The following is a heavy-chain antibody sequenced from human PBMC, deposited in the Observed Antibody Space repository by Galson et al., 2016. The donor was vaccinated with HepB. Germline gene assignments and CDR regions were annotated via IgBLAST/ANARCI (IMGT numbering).Heavy chain of an antibody. V-gene: IGHV1-2*02. D-gene: IGHD2-2*01. CDR1: GYSFIGYY. J-gene: IGHJ4*02. CDR3: ARDAGSYCTSVSCYETGVGLAH. CDR2: MNPNTGGA. Sequence: SVKVSCKASGYSFIGYYLHWVRQAPGQGLEWMGWMNPNTGGAHYAQKFQGRVSMTRDTSISTAYMELSALIFDDTAVYFCARDAGSYCTSVSCYETGVGLAHWGQGTLVTVSS.